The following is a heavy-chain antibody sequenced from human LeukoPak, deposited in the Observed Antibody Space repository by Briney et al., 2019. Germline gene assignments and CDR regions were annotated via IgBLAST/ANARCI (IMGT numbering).Heavy chain of an antibody. Sequence: GGSLRLSCAASGFTFSSYWMSWVRQAPGKGLEWVANIKQDGSEKHYVDSVKGRFTISRDNAKNSLCLQMNSLRAEDTAVYYCAREGAYGSGSYSDYFDYWGQGTLVTVSS. D-gene: IGHD3-10*01. J-gene: IGHJ4*02. CDR2: IKQDGSEK. CDR1: GFTFSSYW. CDR3: AREGAYGSGSYSDYFDY. V-gene: IGHV3-7*01.